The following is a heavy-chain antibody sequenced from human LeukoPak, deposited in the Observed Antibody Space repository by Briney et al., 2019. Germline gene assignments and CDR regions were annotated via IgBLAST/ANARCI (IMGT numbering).Heavy chain of an antibody. CDR1: GGSFSGYY. Sequence: PSETLSLTCAVYGGSFSGYYWSRIRQPPGKGLEWIGEINHSGSTNYNPSLKSRVTISVDTSKNQFSLKLSSVTAADTAVYYCARGRRNYCSSTSCYVLLFDYWGQGTLVTVSS. V-gene: IGHV4-34*01. J-gene: IGHJ4*02. CDR2: INHSGST. CDR3: ARGRRNYCSSTSCYVLLFDY. D-gene: IGHD2-2*01.